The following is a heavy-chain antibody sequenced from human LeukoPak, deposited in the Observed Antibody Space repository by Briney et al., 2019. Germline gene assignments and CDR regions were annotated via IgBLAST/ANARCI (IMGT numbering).Heavy chain of an antibody. Sequence: GGSLRLSCAASGFTFSSYAMHWVRQAPGKGLEWVAVISYDGSNKYYADSAKGRFTISRDNSKNTLYLQMNSLRAEDTAVYYCARAITIFAPRRYGMDVWGQGTTVTVSS. CDR1: GFTFSSYA. CDR3: ARAITIFAPRRYGMDV. D-gene: IGHD3-3*01. J-gene: IGHJ6*02. V-gene: IGHV3-30-3*01. CDR2: ISYDGSNK.